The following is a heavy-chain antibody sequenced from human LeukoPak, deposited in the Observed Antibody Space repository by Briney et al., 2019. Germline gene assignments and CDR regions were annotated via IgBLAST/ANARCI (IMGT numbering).Heavy chain of an antibody. V-gene: IGHV5-51*01. J-gene: IGHJ4*02. Sequence: GESLKISCNGSGYSFTSYWIGWVRQMPGKGLEWMGIIYPGDSDTRYSPALQGQGTISADKSISTAYLQWSSLKASDTAMYYCARMYDYGDQFDCWGQGTLVTVSS. CDR3: ARMYDYGDQFDC. D-gene: IGHD4-17*01. CDR2: IYPGDSDT. CDR1: GYSFTSYW.